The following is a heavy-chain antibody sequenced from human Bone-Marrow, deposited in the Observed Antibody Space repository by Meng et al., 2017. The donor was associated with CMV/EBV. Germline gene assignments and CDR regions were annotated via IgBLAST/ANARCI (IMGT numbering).Heavy chain of an antibody. CDR2: INWNGGSS. V-gene: IGHV3-20*01. CDR3: ARALDYSNYYGMDV. Sequence: GESLKISCAASGFTFDNYGMTWVRQAPGKGLEWVSGINWNGGSSGYIDSVKGRFTISRDNAKNSLYLQMNSLRAEDTALYHCARALDYSNYYGMDVWGQGTTVTVSS. CDR1: GFTFDNYG. D-gene: IGHD4-11*01. J-gene: IGHJ6*02.